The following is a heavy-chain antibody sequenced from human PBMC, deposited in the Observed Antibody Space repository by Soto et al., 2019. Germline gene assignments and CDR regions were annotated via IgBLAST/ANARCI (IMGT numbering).Heavy chain of an antibody. V-gene: IGHV4-59*08. Sequence: QVQLQESGPGLVKPSETLSLTCTVSGGSISSYYWSWIRQPPGKGLEWIGYIFYSGSTNYNPSLKSLATLSVDTSKNQVSLKLSSVTAADAAVYYCARRYGSFFDIWGQGTMVTVSS. J-gene: IGHJ3*02. CDR3: ARRYGSFFDI. CDR1: GGSISSYY. CDR2: IFYSGST. D-gene: IGHD3-10*01.